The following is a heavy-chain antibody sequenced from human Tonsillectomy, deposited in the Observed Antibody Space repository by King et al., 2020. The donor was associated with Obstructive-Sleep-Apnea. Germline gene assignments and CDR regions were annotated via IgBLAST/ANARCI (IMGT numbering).Heavy chain of an antibody. CDR3: ARGDYGDSPFDY. Sequence: VQLVESGGGLVQPGRSLRLSCAASGFTFNDYAMHWVRQAPGKGLEWVSAISWNSGSRGYADSVKGRFTISRDNAKNSLYLQMNSLRAGDTALYYCARGDYGDSPFDYWGQGTLVTVSS. V-gene: IGHV3-9*01. CDR1: GFTFNDYA. CDR2: ISWNSGSR. J-gene: IGHJ4*02. D-gene: IGHD4-17*01.